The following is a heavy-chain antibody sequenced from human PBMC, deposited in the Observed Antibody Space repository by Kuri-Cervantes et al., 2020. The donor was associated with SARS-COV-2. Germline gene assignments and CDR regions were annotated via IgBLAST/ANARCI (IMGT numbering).Heavy chain of an antibody. D-gene: IGHD4-11*01. CDR3: ARRGYSNLLDY. CDR2: INHSGST. V-gene: IGHV4-34*01. J-gene: IGHJ4*02. CDR1: GGSFSGYY. Sequence: ESLKISCAVYGGSFSGYYWSWIRQPPGKGLEWIGEINHSGSTNYNPSLKSRLTISVDTSENQFSLKLSSVTAADTAVYYCARRGYSNLLDYWGQGTLVTVS.